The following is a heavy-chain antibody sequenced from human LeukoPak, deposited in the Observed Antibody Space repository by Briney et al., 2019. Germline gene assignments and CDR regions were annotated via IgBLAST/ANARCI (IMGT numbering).Heavy chain of an antibody. CDR1: GGSFSDYF. D-gene: IGHD2-2*01. Sequence: PSETLSLTCAVYGGSFSDYFWGWIRQPPGKGLEWIGEINHSGRTYYNPSLKSRVTISVDTSKNQFSLNLSSVTAADTAVYYCARDVVVVPAAIHYGMDVWGQGTAVTVSS. J-gene: IGHJ6*02. CDR3: ARDVVVVPAAIHYGMDV. V-gene: IGHV4-34*01. CDR2: INHSGRT.